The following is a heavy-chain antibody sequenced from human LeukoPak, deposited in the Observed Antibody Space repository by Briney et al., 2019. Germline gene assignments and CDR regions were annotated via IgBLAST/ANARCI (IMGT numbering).Heavy chain of an antibody. J-gene: IGHJ4*02. D-gene: IGHD3-22*01. CDR1: GGTFSSYA. CDR3: ARDPDYYDSRPFDY. CDR2: IIPIFGIA. Sequence: GALVKVSCKASGGTFSSYATSWVRQAPGQGLEWMGRIIPIFGIANYAQKFQGRVTITADKSTSTAYMELSSLRSEDTAVYYCARDPDYYDSRPFDYWGQGTLVTVSS. V-gene: IGHV1-69*04.